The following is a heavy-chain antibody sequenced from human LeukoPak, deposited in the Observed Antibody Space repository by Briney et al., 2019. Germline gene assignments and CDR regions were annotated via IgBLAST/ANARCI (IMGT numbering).Heavy chain of an antibody. CDR3: AKDGSGYAGFNWFDP. D-gene: IGHD5-12*01. J-gene: IGHJ5*02. Sequence: PGRSLRLSCAASGFTFDDYAMHWVRQAPGKGLEWVSGISWNSGSIGYADSVKGRFTISRDNAKNSLYLQMNSLRAEDTALYYCAKDGSGYAGFNWFDPWGQGTLVTVPS. V-gene: IGHV3-9*01. CDR2: ISWNSGSI. CDR1: GFTFDDYA.